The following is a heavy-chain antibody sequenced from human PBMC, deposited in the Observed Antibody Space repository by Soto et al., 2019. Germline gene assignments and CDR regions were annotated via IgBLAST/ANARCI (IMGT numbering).Heavy chain of an antibody. J-gene: IGHJ4*02. CDR1: GYTFTSYA. V-gene: IGHV1-3*01. CDR2: INAGNGNT. D-gene: IGHD2-15*01. Sequence: ASVKVSCKASGYTFTSYAVHWVRQAPGQRLEWMGWINAGNGNTKYSQKFQGRGTITRETSASTGYMELSSLRSEDTAVYYCARDREDIVVVVAATLGQFDYWGQGTLVTVSS. CDR3: ARDREDIVVVVAATLGQFDY.